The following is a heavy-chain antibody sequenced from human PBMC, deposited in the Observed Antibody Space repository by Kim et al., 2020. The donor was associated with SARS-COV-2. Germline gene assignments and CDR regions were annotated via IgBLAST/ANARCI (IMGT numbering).Heavy chain of an antibody. CDR3: AKVSWIGDYC. CDR2: IGAGNDGP. J-gene: IGHJ4*02. V-gene: IGHV3-23*01. D-gene: IGHD3-16*01. Sequence: GGSLRLSCEASGCTFYRDRMSWVRQAPGKGLEWVSAIGAGNDGPFYAESVRGRFTISRDDSKNTLFLQMNSLRVDDTAIYYCAKVSWIGDYCWGQGTLVTVSS. CDR1: GCTFYRDR.